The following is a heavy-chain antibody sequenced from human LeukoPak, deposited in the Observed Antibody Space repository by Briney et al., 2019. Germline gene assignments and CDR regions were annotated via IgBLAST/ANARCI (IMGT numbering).Heavy chain of an antibody. CDR3: ARAGAAPVVYAFDI. CDR2: ISSSSSYI. V-gene: IGHV3-21*04. Sequence: GGSLRLSCAASGFTFSSYSMNWVRQAPGKGLEWVSSISSSSSYIYYADSVKGRFTISRDNSKNTLYLQMNSLRAEDTAVYYCARAGAAPVVYAFDIWGQGTMVTVSS. J-gene: IGHJ3*02. D-gene: IGHD7-27*01. CDR1: GFTFSSYS.